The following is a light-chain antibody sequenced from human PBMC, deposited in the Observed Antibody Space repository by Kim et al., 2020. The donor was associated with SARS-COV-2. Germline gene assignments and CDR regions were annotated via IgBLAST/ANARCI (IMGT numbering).Light chain of an antibody. CDR2: SND. CDR1: SSNIGSNH. CDR3: AAWDDSLRGRV. V-gene: IGLV1-47*02. Sequence: GQRVTISCSGSSSNIGSNHVYWYQQFPGTAPKVLVYSNDQRPSGVPDRFSGSKSGTSASLAISGLRSEDDADYYCAAWDDSLRGRVFGGGTKVTVL. J-gene: IGLJ3*02.